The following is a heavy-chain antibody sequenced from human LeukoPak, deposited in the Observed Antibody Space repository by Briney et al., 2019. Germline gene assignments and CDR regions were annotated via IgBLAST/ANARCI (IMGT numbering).Heavy chain of an antibody. CDR1: GGSFSGYY. J-gene: IGHJ4*02. CDR3: ARFSQYYDSPTHYLDY. D-gene: IGHD2/OR15-2a*01. CDR2: INNSGST. Sequence: SETLSLTCAVHGGSFSGYYWSWIRQPPGKGLEWIGEINNSGSTNYNPSLKSRVTISVDTSKNQFSLKLSSVTAADTAVYYCARFSQYYDSPTHYLDYWGQGILVTVSS. V-gene: IGHV4-34*01.